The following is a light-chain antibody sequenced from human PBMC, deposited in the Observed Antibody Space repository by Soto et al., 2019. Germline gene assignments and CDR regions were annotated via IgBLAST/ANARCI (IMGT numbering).Light chain of an antibody. Sequence: QSVLTQPASVSGSPGQSISISCTGTSSDVGGYNYVSWYQQHPGKAPKLMIYEVSNRPSGVSNRFSGSKSGNTASLTISGLQAEDEAAYYCSSKRSDKPVVSGTGTKLTVL. V-gene: IGLV2-14*01. CDR1: SSDVGGYNY. CDR2: EVS. J-gene: IGLJ1*01. CDR3: SSKRSDKPVV.